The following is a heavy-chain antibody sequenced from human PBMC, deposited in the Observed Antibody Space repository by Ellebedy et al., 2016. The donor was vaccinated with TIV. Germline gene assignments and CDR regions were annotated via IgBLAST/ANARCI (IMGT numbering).Heavy chain of an antibody. D-gene: IGHD3-9*01. CDR2: IQTKYDAAT. V-gene: IGHV3-15*01. J-gene: IGHJ4*02. Sequence: GESLKISCTASGFRFSHAWMTSVRQAPGQRLERIGRIQTKYDAATDYAAPGQGRFIISRDDSKKTVYLQINSLNTEETAHYFCTTGKFDFSIRRYFEYWGRGTLVAVSS. CDR1: GFRFSHAW. CDR3: TTGKFDFSIRRYFEY.